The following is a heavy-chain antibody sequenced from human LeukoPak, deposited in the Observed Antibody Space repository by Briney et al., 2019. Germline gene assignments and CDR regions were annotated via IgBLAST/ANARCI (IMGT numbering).Heavy chain of an antibody. CDR1: GYTFTTYD. CDR3: AKNVRDTGTFDY. Sequence: ASVKVSCKASGYTFTTYDINWVRQATGQGLEWMGWMNPNSGNTGYAQRFQGRVTMTRDTSISTAYMELNSLTSEDTAVYYCAKNVRDTGTFDYWGQGALVTVSS. V-gene: IGHV1-8*01. CDR2: MNPNSGNT. D-gene: IGHD5-18*01. J-gene: IGHJ4*02.